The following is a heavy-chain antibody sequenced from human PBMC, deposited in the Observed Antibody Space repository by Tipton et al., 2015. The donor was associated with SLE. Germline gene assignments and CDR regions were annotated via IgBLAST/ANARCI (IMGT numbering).Heavy chain of an antibody. J-gene: IGHJ3*02. CDR3: ARPRERDYNDAFDI. CDR1: GDSMSSYY. Sequence: TLSLTCTVSGDSMSSYYWTWIRQPPGKGPEWIGYIYYSGSTNYNPSLKSRVTISVDTSQSQFSLKLSSVTAADTAVYYCARPRERDYNDAFDIWGQGTMVIVSS. V-gene: IGHV4-59*01. D-gene: IGHD4-11*01. CDR2: IYYSGST.